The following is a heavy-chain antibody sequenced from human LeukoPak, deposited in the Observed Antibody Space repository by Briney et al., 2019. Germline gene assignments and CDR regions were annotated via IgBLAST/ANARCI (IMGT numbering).Heavy chain of an antibody. CDR1: EFTFSSYW. CDR2: INQDGSEK. V-gene: IGHV3-7*01. D-gene: IGHD1-26*01. J-gene: IGHJ4*02. Sequence: GGSLRLSCAVSEFTFSSYWMGWVRQAPGKGLEWLASINQDGSEKYYLDSVRGRFTIPRDNAKNSVHLQMNSLRVDDTAVYYCVRGSSGRYFQFIDYWGQGTLVTVSS. CDR3: VRGSSGRYFQFIDY.